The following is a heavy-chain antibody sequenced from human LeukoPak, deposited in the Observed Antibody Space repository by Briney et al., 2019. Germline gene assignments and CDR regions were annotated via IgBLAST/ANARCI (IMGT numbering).Heavy chain of an antibody. CDR3: ARGAIFGVVIIYYGMDV. J-gene: IGHJ6*02. V-gene: IGHV3-30-3*01. CDR2: ISYDGSNK. CDR1: GFTFTSYA. D-gene: IGHD3-3*01. Sequence: RVGSLRLSCEASGFTFTSYAMHWVRQAPGKGLEWVAVISYDGSNKYYADSVQGRFTISRDNSKNTLYLQMNSLRAEDTAVYYCARGAIFGVVIIYYGMDVWGQGTTVTVSS.